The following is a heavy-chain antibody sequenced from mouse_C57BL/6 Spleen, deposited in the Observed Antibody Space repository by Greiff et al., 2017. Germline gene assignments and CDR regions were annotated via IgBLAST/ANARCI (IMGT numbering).Heavy chain of an antibody. Sequence: QVQLQQPGAELVMPGASVKLSCKASGYTFTSYWMHWVKQRPGQGLEWIGEIDPSDSYTNYNQKFKGKSTLTVDKSSSTAYMQLSSLTSEDSAVYYCARSGTAQAAVGDWGQGTSVTVSA. J-gene: IGHJ4*01. CDR2: IDPSDSYT. V-gene: IGHV1-69*01. CDR3: ARSGTAQAAVGD. CDR1: GYTFTSYW. D-gene: IGHD3-2*02.